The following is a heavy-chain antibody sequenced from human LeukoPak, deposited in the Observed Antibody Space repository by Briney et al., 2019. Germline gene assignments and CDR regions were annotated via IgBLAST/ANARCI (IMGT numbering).Heavy chain of an antibody. CDR3: ARGPYYDFWSAVDY. D-gene: IGHD3-3*01. CDR1: GGSISSGGYY. J-gene: IGHJ4*02. V-gene: IGHV4-30-2*01. CDR2: IYHSGST. Sequence: SQTLSLTCTVSGGSISSGGYYWSWIRQPPGKGLEWIGYIYHSGSTYYNPSLKSRVTISVDRSKNQFSLKLSSVTAADTAVYYCARGPYYDFWSAVDYWGQGTLVTVSS.